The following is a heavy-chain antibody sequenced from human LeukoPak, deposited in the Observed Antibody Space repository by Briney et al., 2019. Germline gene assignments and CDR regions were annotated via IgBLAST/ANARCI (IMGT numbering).Heavy chain of an antibody. J-gene: IGHJ2*01. D-gene: IGHD3-10*01. V-gene: IGHV4-59*01. CDR3: AGETDYYGSGSSDHWYFDL. CDR1: GGSISSYY. Sequence: SSETLSLTCTVSGGSISSYYWSWIRQPPGKGLEWNGYIYYSGSTNYNPSLKSRVTISVDTSKNQFSLKLSSVTAADTAVYYCAGETDYYGSGSSDHWYFDLWGRGTLVTVSS. CDR2: IYYSGST.